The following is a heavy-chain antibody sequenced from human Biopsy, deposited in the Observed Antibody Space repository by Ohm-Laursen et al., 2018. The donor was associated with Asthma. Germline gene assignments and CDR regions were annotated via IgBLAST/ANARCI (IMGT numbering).Heavy chain of an antibody. V-gene: IGHV4-39*01. CDR3: ARRGGVRRYFDY. CDR1: GGSISSNFYY. CDR2: IYKSGQV. D-gene: IGHD3-16*01. J-gene: IGHJ4*02. Sequence: SETLSLTCTVSGGSISSNFYYWGWIRQPPGKGLEWIGNIYKSGQVYYNLSLKSRVTISVDTFKNQFSLKLSSVTAADTAVYFCARRGGVRRYFDYWGQGTLVTVSS.